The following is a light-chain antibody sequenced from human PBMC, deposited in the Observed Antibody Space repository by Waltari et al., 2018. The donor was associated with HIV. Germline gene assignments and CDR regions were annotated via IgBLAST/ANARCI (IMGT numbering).Light chain of an antibody. J-gene: IGLJ2*01. CDR1: TSNIGNNF. CDR2: DNN. Sequence: QSVLTQPPSVSAAPGQKVTISCSGTTSNIGNNFVCWYQKLPGPAPKLLIYDNNKRPSAISDRLAGSKSGTSATLGITGLQTADEAEYYCGTWDSSLNAAVFGGGTKVSVL. CDR3: GTWDSSLNAAV. V-gene: IGLV1-51*01.